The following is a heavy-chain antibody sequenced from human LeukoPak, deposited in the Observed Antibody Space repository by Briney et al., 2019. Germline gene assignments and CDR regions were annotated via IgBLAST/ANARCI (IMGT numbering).Heavy chain of an antibody. CDR1: GFTFSGYS. V-gene: IGHV3-21*01. D-gene: IGHD3-3*01. Sequence: GESLRLSCAAFGFTFSGYSMNWVRQTPGKGLQWLASIGGSGSQIYYTDSMKGRFTISRDNAKSTLYLQMNSLRADDTAVYFCARDWRGPGLWGQGTLVTVSS. CDR2: IGGSGSQI. J-gene: IGHJ1*01. CDR3: ARDWRGPGL.